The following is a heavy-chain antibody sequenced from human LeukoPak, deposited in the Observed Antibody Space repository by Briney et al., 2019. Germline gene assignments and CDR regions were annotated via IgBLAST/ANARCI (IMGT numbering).Heavy chain of an antibody. Sequence: PSETLSLTCTVSGVSGSISSYYWSWIRQPPGKGLEWIGYIYYSGSTNYNPSLKSRVTISVDTSKNQFSLKLSSVAAADTAVYYCARSMVRGVAPHSWGQGTLVTV. V-gene: IGHV4-59*01. CDR1: GVSGSISSYY. J-gene: IGHJ4*02. CDR2: IYYSGST. CDR3: ARSMVRGVAPHS. D-gene: IGHD3-10*01.